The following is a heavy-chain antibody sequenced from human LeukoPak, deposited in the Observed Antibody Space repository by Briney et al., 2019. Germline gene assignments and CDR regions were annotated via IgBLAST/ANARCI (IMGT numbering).Heavy chain of an antibody. V-gene: IGHV1-8*03. CDR3: ARGFINGPYYFDY. CDR1: GYSFTNYD. J-gene: IGHJ4*02. CDR2: INPGSGNT. D-gene: IGHD2-8*01. Sequence: ASVKVSCKTSGYSFTNYDINWVRQATGQGLEWMGWINPGSGNTGSAQKFQGRVTITRDTSTSTAFLELSGLTSEGTAVYYCARGFINGPYYFDYWGQGTLVTVSS.